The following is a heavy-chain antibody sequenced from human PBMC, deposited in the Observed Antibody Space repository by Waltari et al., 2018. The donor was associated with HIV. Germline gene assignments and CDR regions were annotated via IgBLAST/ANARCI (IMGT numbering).Heavy chain of an antibody. Sequence: EVQLVESGGGLVQPGRSLRLSCAASGFTFDDYAMHWVRQAPGKGLEWVSGISLNSGSIGYADSVKGRFTISRDNAKNSLYLQMNSLRAEDTALYYCAKDMSSDDAFDIWGQGTMVTVSS. J-gene: IGHJ3*02. V-gene: IGHV3-9*01. CDR3: AKDMSSDDAFDI. CDR2: ISLNSGSI. CDR1: GFTFDDYA.